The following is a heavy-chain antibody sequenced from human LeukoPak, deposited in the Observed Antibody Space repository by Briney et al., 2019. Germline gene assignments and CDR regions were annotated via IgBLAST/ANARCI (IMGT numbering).Heavy chain of an antibody. D-gene: IGHD3-22*01. Sequence: ASVKVTCKASGYTLTDYYMHWVRQAPGQGLEWMGRINPNSGGTNYAQKFQGRVTMTRDTSISTVYMELSRLRSDDTAVYYCARVGYYESSGYYEYWGQGTLVTVSS. V-gene: IGHV1-2*06. CDR3: ARVGYYESSGYYEY. J-gene: IGHJ4*02. CDR2: INPNSGGT. CDR1: GYTLTDYY.